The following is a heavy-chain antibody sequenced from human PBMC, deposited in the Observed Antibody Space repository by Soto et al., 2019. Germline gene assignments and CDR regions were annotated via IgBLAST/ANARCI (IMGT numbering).Heavy chain of an antibody. V-gene: IGHV3-9*01. CDR1: GFTFDDYA. Sequence: EVQLVESGGGMVQPGRSLRLSCAASGFTFDDYAMHWVRQAPGKGLEWVSGISWNSGSIGYADSVKGRFTISRDNAKNSLNLQMNSLRPEDTALYYCAKGGGGSSSWYPGDYWGQGTLVTVSS. J-gene: IGHJ4*02. CDR2: ISWNSGSI. D-gene: IGHD6-13*01. CDR3: AKGGGGSSSWYPGDY.